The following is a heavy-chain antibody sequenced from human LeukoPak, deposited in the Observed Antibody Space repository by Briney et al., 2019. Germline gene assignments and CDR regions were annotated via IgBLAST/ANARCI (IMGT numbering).Heavy chain of an antibody. Sequence: ASVKVSCKASGYTFTSYYMHWVRQAPGQGLEWMGIINPSGGSTSYAQKFQGRVTMTRDMSTSTVYMELSSLRSEDTAVYYCARGGDDFWSGYHNWFDPWGQGTLVTVSS. J-gene: IGHJ5*02. D-gene: IGHD3-3*01. CDR3: ARGGDDFWSGYHNWFDP. CDR2: INPSGGST. CDR1: GYTFTSYY. V-gene: IGHV1-46*01.